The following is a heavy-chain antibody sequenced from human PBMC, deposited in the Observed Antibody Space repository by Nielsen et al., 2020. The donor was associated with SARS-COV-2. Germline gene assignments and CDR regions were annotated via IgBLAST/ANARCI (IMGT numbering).Heavy chain of an antibody. J-gene: IGHJ6*02. D-gene: IGHD6-19*01. V-gene: IGHV3-23*01. CDR1: GFTFSSYA. Sequence: GESLKISCAASGFTFSSYAMSWVRQAPGKGLEWVSAISGSGGSTYYADSVKGRSTISRDNSKNTLYLQMNSLRAEDTAVYYCVSYSSGWYPPPTYYYYGMDVWGQGTTVTVSS. CDR2: ISGSGGST. CDR3: VSYSSGWYPPPTYYYYGMDV.